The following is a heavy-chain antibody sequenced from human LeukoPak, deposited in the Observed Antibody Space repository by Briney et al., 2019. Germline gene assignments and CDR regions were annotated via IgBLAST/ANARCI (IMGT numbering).Heavy chain of an antibody. CDR1: GFTFRSYG. V-gene: IGHV3-30*02. J-gene: IGHJ6*03. CDR2: ISYDGSNK. Sequence: GGSLRLSCAASGFTFRSYGMHWVRQAPGKGLEWGTFISYDGSNKYYADSVKGRFTISRDDSKNTLYLQMNSLRAEDTAVYYCPKDQVRGGYLKYYYYYHYLDVWGKGTTVTVSS. D-gene: IGHD5-12*01. CDR3: PKDQVRGGYLKYYYYYHYLDV.